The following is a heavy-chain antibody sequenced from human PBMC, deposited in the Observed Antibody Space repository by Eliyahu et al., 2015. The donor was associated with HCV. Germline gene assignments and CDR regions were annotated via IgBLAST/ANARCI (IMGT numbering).Heavy chain of an antibody. CDR3: AREGIVVDGTEGAIDY. CDR1: GFTFGTYT. V-gene: IGHV3-21*03. D-gene: IGHD6-19*01. CDR2: ISRSSSYI. Sequence: EVQLVESGGGLVKPGGSLRLSCAASGFTFGTYTINWVRQAPGKGLEWVSAISRSSSYIYYADSVRGRFTISRDNAKNSVSLQMNSLRVEDTAVYYCAREGIVVDGTEGAIDYWGQGTLVAVSS. J-gene: IGHJ4*02.